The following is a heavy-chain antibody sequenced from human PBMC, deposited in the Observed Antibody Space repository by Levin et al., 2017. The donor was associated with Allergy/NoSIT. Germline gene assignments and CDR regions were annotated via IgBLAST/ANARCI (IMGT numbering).Heavy chain of an antibody. J-gene: IGHJ4*02. V-gene: IGHV3-49*04. Sequence: PGGSLRLSCTASGFTFGDYAMSWVRQAPGKGLEWVGFIRSKAYGGTTEYAASVKGRFTISRDDSKSIAYLQMNSLKTEDTAVYYCTIDKHLFITDYWGQGTLVTVSS. CDR2: IRSKAYGGTT. D-gene: IGHD3-22*01. CDR1: GFTFGDYA. CDR3: TIDKHLFITDY.